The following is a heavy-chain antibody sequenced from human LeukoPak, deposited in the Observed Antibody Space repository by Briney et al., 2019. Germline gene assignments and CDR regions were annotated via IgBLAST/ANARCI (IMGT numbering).Heavy chain of an antibody. Sequence: SVKVSCKASGGTFSSYAISWVRQAPGQGLEWMGGIIPIFGTANYAQKFQGRVTITTDESTSTAYMELSSLRSEDTAVYYCARGLGYCSSTSCYPSFDYWGQGTLVTVSS. V-gene: IGHV1-69*05. CDR2: IIPIFGTA. D-gene: IGHD2-2*01. CDR1: GGTFSSYA. J-gene: IGHJ4*02. CDR3: ARGLGYCSSTSCYPSFDY.